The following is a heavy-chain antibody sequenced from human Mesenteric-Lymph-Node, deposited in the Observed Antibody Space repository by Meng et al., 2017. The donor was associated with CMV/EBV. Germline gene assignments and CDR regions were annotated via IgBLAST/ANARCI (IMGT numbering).Heavy chain of an antibody. CDR3: ARLLRNGDHDAFDI. CDR2: INPYNDNT. CDR1: GYTFNTYG. D-gene: IGHD3-10*01. Sequence: ASVKVSCKASGYTFNTYGLSWVRKAPGQGPEWMGWINPYNDNTNYAQKLQGRVTMNTDTSTTTAYMELRSLRSDDTAMYYCARLLRNGDHDAFDIWGQGTRVTVSS. V-gene: IGHV1-18*01. J-gene: IGHJ3*02.